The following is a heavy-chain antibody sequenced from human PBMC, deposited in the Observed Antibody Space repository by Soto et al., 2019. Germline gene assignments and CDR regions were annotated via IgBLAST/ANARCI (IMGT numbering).Heavy chain of an antibody. CDR1: GFTFSVYW. D-gene: IGHD3-10*01. J-gene: IGHJ3*02. V-gene: IGHV3-74*01. CDR3: TTGLIGGSGAFDI. CDR2: INSDGSET. Sequence: LRLSCAASGFTFSVYWMHWVRQAPGKGLVWVSRINSDGSETNYADSVKGRLTISRDNAKNTLYLQLTSLRAEDTAVYYYTTGLIGGSGAFDIWGQGTMVTV.